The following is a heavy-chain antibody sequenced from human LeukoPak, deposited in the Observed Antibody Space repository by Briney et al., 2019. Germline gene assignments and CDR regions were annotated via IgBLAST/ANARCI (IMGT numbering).Heavy chain of an antibody. CDR2: IYYSGST. Sequence: PSETLSLTCTVSGGSISSYYWGWIRQPPGKGLEWIGYIYYSGSTNYNPSLKSRVNISVDTSKNQFSLKLSSVTAADTAVYYCARSEGLSTDQDVWGKGTTVTVSS. V-gene: IGHV4-59*01. D-gene: IGHD6-19*01. J-gene: IGHJ6*04. CDR3: ARSEGLSTDQDV. CDR1: GGSISSYY.